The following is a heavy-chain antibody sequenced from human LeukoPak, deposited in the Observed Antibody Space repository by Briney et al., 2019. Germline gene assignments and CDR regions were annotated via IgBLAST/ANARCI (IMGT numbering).Heavy chain of an antibody. V-gene: IGHV1-24*01. CDR1: GYTLTELS. J-gene: IGHJ4*02. D-gene: IGHD3-10*01. Sequence: ASVKVSCKVSGYTLTELSMHWVRQAPGKGLEWMGGFDPEDGETIYAQKFQGRVTMTEDTSTDTAYMELSSLRSEDTAVYYCATADGSWVSGSLDYWGQGTLVTVSS. CDR3: ATADGSWVSGSLDY. CDR2: FDPEDGET.